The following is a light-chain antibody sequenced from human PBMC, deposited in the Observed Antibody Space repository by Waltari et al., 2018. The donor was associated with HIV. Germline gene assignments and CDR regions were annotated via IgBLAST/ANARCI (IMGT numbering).Light chain of an antibody. CDR2: QDS. J-gene: IGLJ2*01. V-gene: IGLV3-1*01. CDR1: QLGNKY. CDR3: LAWDSSTVV. Sequence: SYELTQPPSVSVSPGQTASITCSGNQLGNKYVCWYQQKPGQSPLLVIYQDSERPSANPERFSASNSGNTATLTISGTQPMDEGDYYCLAWDSSTVVFGGGTRLTVL.